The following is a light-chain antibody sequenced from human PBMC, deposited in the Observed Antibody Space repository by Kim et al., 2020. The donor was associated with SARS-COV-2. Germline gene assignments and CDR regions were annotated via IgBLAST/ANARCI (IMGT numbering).Light chain of an antibody. CDR2: GAS. CDR1: QSVSSTY. Sequence: DIVLTQSPGTLSLSPGERATLSCRASQSVSSTYLGWYQQKPGQAPRVLIYGASSRVTGIPDRFSGSGSGADFTLTITRLEPEDSAVYYCQQYGTSPWTFGQGTKVDIK. V-gene: IGKV3-20*01. CDR3: QQYGTSPWT. J-gene: IGKJ1*01.